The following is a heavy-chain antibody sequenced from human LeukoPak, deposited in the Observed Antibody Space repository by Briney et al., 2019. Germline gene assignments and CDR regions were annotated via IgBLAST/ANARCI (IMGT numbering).Heavy chain of an antibody. J-gene: IGHJ4*02. V-gene: IGHV4-34*01. Sequence: SDTLSLTCAVYGESFSGYHWSWIRQPPGKGLEWIGEIYHSGSTNYNPSLKSRVTISVDKSKNQFSLKLSSVTAADTAVYYCARYYDSSGSHFDYWGQGTLVTVSS. CDR2: IYHSGST. CDR1: GESFSGYH. D-gene: IGHD3-22*01. CDR3: ARYYDSSGSHFDY.